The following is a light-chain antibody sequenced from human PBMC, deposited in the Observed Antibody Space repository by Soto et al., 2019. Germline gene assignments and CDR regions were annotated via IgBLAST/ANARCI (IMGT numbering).Light chain of an antibody. Sequence: EIVLTQSPGTLSLSPGERATLSCRASQSVSSNNLAWYQQKLGRAPRLLISGASRRATGIPDRFSGSVSGTDFTLTITSLEPEDFAVYYCQQYDASLWTFGQGTKV. CDR2: GAS. V-gene: IGKV3-20*01. J-gene: IGKJ1*01. CDR1: QSVSSNN. CDR3: QQYDASLWT.